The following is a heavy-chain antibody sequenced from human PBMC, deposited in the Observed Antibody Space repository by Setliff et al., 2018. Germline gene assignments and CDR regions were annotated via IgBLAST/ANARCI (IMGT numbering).Heavy chain of an antibody. Sequence: PGGSLRLSCAASGLTLTPYTMTWVRQAPGKGLEWVGRSRDKASGFTTEYAASVKGRFSVSRDNSKNSLYLQMNSLKTEDTAVYYCLGSLRKINSFDIWGQGTMVTVSS. D-gene: IGHD2-21*01. V-gene: IGHV3-72*01. CDR1: GLTLTPYT. J-gene: IGHJ3*02. CDR2: SRDKASGFTT. CDR3: LGSLRKINSFDI.